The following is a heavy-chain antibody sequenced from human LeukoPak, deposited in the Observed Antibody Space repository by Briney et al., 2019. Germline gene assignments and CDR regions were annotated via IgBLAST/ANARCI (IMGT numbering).Heavy chain of an antibody. CDR2: IYHSGST. Sequence: SETLSLTCTVSGYSVSSGYYWGWIRQPPGKGLEWIGSIYHSGSTYYNPSLKSRVTISVDTSKNQFSLKLSSVTAADTAVYYCARDRPGLLWFGELQPQNWFDPWGQGTLVTVSS. CDR3: ARDRPGLLWFGELQPQNWFDP. CDR1: GYSVSSGYY. D-gene: IGHD3-10*01. V-gene: IGHV4-38-2*02. J-gene: IGHJ5*02.